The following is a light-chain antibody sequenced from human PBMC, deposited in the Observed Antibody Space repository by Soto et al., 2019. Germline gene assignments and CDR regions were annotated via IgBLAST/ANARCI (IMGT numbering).Light chain of an antibody. CDR3: QQYNDWPLT. J-gene: IGKJ1*01. Sequence: EIVLTQSPGTLSLSQGERATLSCRASQSVSSYLGCCQQKPGQAPSLLIYGTFTRATGIPARFSGTGSGTEFTLTISSLQSEDFALYYCQQYNDWPLTFGRGTKVDIK. CDR1: QSVSSY. CDR2: GTF. V-gene: IGKV3-15*01.